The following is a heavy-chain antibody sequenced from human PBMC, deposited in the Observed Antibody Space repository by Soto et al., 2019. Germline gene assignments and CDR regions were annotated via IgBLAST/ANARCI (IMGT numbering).Heavy chain of an antibody. CDR2: IISRISNV. V-gene: IGHV3-21*01. CDR1: RLTFNIYS. D-gene: IGHD3-22*01. J-gene: IGHJ5*02. Sequence: LSCAASRLTFNIYSMNWVRQAPGKGLEWVSSIISRISNVDYADSVKGLFTISRDNANNALYLQRNNLSSDDTAVYYCARDTKMLARITYMDXWGRGTLVTVSX. CDR3: ARDTKMLARITYMDX.